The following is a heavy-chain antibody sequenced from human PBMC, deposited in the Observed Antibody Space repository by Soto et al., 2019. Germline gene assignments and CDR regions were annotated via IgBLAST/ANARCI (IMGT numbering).Heavy chain of an antibody. J-gene: IGHJ3*02. Sequence: KPSETLSLTCTVSGGSISSSSYYWGWIRQPPGKGLEWIGSIYYSGSTYYNPSLKSRVTISVDTSKNQFSLKLSSVTAADTAVYYCARLDYYDSSGIYRDDAFDIWGQGTMVTVSS. D-gene: IGHD3-22*01. CDR3: ARLDYYDSSGIYRDDAFDI. V-gene: IGHV4-39*01. CDR2: IYYSGST. CDR1: GGSISSSSYY.